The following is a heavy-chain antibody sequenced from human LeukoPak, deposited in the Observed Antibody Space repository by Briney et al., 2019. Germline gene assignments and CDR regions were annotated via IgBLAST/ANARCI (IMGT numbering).Heavy chain of an antibody. D-gene: IGHD3-3*01. CDR3: ARDIQASIFGVVSDAFDI. V-gene: IGHV4-4*02. CDR2: IYHSGST. Sequence: SGTLSLTCAVSGGSISSSNWWSWVRQPPGKGLKWIGEIYHSGSTNYNPSLKSRVTISVDKSKNQFSLKLSSVTAADTAVYYSARDIQASIFGVVSDAFDIWGQGTMVTVSS. J-gene: IGHJ3*02. CDR1: GGSISSSNW.